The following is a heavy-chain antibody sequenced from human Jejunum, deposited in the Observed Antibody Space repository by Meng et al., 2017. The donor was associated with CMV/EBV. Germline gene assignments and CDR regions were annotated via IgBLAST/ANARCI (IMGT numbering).Heavy chain of an antibody. V-gene: IGHV3-7*01. CDR2: IKQDGSEK. CDR3: TRGAGRYNFWSGSSDYYGMDV. CDR1: W. Sequence: WMTWGRQAPGKGLEWVANIKQDGSEKYYVDSVKGRFTISRDNAKNSMYLEMHSLRADDTAVYYCTRGAGRYNFWSGSSDYYGMDVWGQGTTVTVSS. J-gene: IGHJ6*02. D-gene: IGHD3-3*01.